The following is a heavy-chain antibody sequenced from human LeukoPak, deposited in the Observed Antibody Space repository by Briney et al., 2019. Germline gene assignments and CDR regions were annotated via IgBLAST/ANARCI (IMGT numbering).Heavy chain of an antibody. CDR2: IYTSGST. J-gene: IGHJ5*02. V-gene: IGHV4-4*07. CDR3: ARDRGSGSNLAYNWFDP. Sequence: SETLSLTCTVSGASISSYYWDWIRQPAGKGLEWIGRIYTSGSTDYNPSLKSRVTMSLDTSKNQFSLKLSSVTAADTAVYYCARDRGSGSNLAYNWFDPWGQGTLVTVSS. D-gene: IGHD1-26*01. CDR1: GASISSYY.